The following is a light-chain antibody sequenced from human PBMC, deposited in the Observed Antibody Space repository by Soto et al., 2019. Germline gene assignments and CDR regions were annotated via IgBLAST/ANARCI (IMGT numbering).Light chain of an antibody. V-gene: IGKV3-20*01. CDR2: GAS. CDR3: QQYASSPWT. Sequence: EIVLTQFPGTLSLSPGEKATLSCRASQSVSSSYLGWYQQKRGQAHRPLIYGASSMATGIADWFSGSGSGTYCTLTISKLEPEHFAVYYRQQYASSPWTFGQGTKVEIK. CDR1: QSVSSSY. J-gene: IGKJ1*01.